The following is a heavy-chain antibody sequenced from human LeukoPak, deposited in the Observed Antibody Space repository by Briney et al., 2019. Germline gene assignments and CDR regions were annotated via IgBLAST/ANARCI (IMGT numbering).Heavy chain of an antibody. CDR2: IYSGGST. V-gene: IGHV3-66*01. Sequence: GGSLRLSCAASGFTVRNNYMSWVRPAPGEGLEWVSVIYSGGSTYYADSVKGRFTISRDNSKNTLYLQMNSLRAEDTAVYFCATGERMVRGDGVDYWGQGTLVTVSS. CDR3: ATGERMVRGDGVDY. J-gene: IGHJ4*02. CDR1: GFTVRNNY. D-gene: IGHD3-10*01.